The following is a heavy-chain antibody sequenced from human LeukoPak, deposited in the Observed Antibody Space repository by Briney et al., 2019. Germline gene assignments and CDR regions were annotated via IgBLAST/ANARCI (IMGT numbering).Heavy chain of an antibody. J-gene: IGHJ1*01. CDR1: GYTFITYY. CDR3: AREAEYYDSSGYWEYFQH. D-gene: IGHD3-22*01. Sequence: ASVKVSCKTSGYTFITYYIHWVRQAPGQGLEWMGWINPNSGGTNYAQKFQGRVTMARDTSISTAYMELSRLRSDDTAVYYCAREAEYYDSSGYWEYFQHWGQGTLVTVSS. V-gene: IGHV1-2*02. CDR2: INPNSGGT.